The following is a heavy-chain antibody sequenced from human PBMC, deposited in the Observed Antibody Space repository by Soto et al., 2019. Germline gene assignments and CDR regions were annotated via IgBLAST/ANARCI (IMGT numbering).Heavy chain of an antibody. CDR2: TYYRSKWYN. CDR1: GDSVSSNSAA. J-gene: IGHJ6*02. Sequence: SQTLSLTCAISGDSVSSNSAAWNWIRQSPSRGLEWLGRTYYRSKWYNDYAVSVKSRITINPDTSKNQFSLQLNSVTPEDTAVYYCALGVAVAGPYYYYGMDVWGQGTTVTSP. CDR3: ALGVAVAGPYYYYGMDV. D-gene: IGHD6-19*01. V-gene: IGHV6-1*01.